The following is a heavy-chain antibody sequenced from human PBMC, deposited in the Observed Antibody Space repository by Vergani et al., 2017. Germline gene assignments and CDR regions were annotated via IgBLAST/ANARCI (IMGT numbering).Heavy chain of an antibody. CDR1: GFTFSSYA. J-gene: IGHJ2*01. CDR3: ATRGALYYYDSSGYYNILGKVTDWYFDL. D-gene: IGHD3-22*01. CDR2: ISGSGGST. V-gene: IGHV3-23*01. Sequence: EVQLLESGGGLVQPGGSLRLSCAASGFTFSSYAMSWVRQAPGKGLEWVSAISGSGGSTYYADSVKGRFTISRDNSKNTLYLQMNSLRAEDTAVYYCATRGALYYYDSSGYYNILGKVTDWYFDLWGRGTLVTVSS.